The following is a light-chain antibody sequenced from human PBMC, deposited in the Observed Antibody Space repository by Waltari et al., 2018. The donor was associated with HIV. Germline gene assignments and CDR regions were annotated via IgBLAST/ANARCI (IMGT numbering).Light chain of an antibody. CDR1: QSISNW. V-gene: IGKV1-5*03. CDR3: QQYVSYSWT. CDR2: RAS. Sequence: DIQMTQSPSTLSASVGDRVTITCRASQSISNWLAWYQQKPGKAPKLLIYRASTLESGVPSRFSGSGSGTEFTLTISRLQPDDFATYYCQQYVSYSWTFGQGTKVEI. J-gene: IGKJ1*01.